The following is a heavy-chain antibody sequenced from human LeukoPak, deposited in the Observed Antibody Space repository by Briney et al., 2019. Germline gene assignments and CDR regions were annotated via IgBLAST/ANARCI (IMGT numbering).Heavy chain of an antibody. CDR3: ARPHMVRGVIISDY. V-gene: IGHV4-30-4*01. J-gene: IGHJ4*02. D-gene: IGHD3-10*01. CDR2: IYYSGST. CDR1: GGSISSGDYY. Sequence: SQTLSLTCTVSGGSISSGDYYWSWIRQPPGKGLEWIGYIYYSGSTYYNPSLKSRVTISVDTSKNQFSLKLSSVTAADTAVYYCARPHMVRGVIISDYRGQGTLVTVSS.